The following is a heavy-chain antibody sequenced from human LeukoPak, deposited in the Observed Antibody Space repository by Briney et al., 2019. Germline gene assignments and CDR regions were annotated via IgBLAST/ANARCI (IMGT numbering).Heavy chain of an antibody. CDR1: GGSISGYY. D-gene: IGHD3-16*01. J-gene: IGHJ6*04. CDR3: AGFTYTTRPSDV. CDR2: IYSSGST. V-gene: IGHV4-4*09. Sequence: SETLSLTCSVSGGSISGYYWSWIRQPPGQTLEWIGYIYSSGSTNYNPSLQSRVTMSVDTSMNQFSLRLSSVTAADTAVYYCAGFTYTTRPSDVWGKGTTVTVSS.